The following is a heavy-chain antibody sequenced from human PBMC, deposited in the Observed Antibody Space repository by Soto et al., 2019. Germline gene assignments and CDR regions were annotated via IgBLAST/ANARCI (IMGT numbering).Heavy chain of an antibody. CDR3: ARDRGWSRSHYFDS. CDR2: ISYDGRNK. CDR1: GFTFSNHG. J-gene: IGHJ4*02. D-gene: IGHD2-15*01. Sequence: QVQSVESGGGVVQPGTSLRLSCVVSGFTFSNHGMHWVRQAPGKGLEWVAFISYDGRNKDYVDSLKGRFTISRDNFKDTLFLQMNTLRADDTAVYYCARDRGWSRSHYFDSWGQGTLVTVSS. V-gene: IGHV3-33*01.